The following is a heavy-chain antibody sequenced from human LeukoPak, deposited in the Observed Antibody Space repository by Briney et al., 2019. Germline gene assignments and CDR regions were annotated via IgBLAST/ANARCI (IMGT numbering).Heavy chain of an antibody. J-gene: IGHJ4*02. Sequence: GGSLRLSCAASGFTFSTYSMNWVRQAPGKGLEWVSSISSSSSYIYYADSVKGRFTISRDNAKNSLYLQMNSLKTEDTAVYYCTREYDFWSGYYTDYWGQGTLVTVSS. D-gene: IGHD3-3*01. CDR3: TREYDFWSGYYTDY. CDR2: ISSSSSYI. CDR1: GFTFSTYS. V-gene: IGHV3-21*03.